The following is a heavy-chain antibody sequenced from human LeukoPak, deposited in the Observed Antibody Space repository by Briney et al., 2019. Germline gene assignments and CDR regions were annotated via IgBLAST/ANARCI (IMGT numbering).Heavy chain of an antibody. V-gene: IGHV4-34*01. Sequence: SETLSLTCAIYGGPFSGYYWSWIRQPPGKGLEWIGEINHSGSTNYNPSLKSRVTISVDTSKNQFSLKLSSVTAADTAVYYCARGRLAARFFDYWGQGTLVTVSS. D-gene: IGHD6-6*01. CDR3: ARGRLAARFFDY. J-gene: IGHJ4*02. CDR2: INHSGST. CDR1: GGPFSGYY.